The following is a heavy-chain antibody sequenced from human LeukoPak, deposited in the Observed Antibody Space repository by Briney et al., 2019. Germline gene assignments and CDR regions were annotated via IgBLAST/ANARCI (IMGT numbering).Heavy chain of an antibody. CDR1: GGSISSYY. V-gene: IGHV4-59*01. Sequence: PSEILSLTCTVSGGSISSYYWSWIRQPPGKGLEWIGYIYYSGSTNYNPSLKSRVTISVDTSKNQFSLKLSSVTAADTAVYYCARDNDLTFWSGYYTGSWFDPWGQGTLVTVSS. CDR2: IYYSGST. CDR3: ARDNDLTFWSGYYTGSWFDP. J-gene: IGHJ5*02. D-gene: IGHD3-3*01.